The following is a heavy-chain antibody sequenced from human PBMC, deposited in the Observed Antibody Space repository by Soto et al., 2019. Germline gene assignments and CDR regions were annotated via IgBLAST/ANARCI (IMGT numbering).Heavy chain of an antibody. CDR2: INSDGSST. CDR1: GFTFSSYW. CDR3: ARGYTETYYYDSSGYDY. D-gene: IGHD3-22*01. J-gene: IGHJ4*02. Sequence: GGSLRLSCAASGFTFSSYWMHWVRQAPGKGLVWVSRINSDGSSTSYADSVKGRFTISRDNAKNTLYLQMNSLRAEDTAVYYCARGYTETYYYDSSGYDYWGQGTLVTVSS. V-gene: IGHV3-74*01.